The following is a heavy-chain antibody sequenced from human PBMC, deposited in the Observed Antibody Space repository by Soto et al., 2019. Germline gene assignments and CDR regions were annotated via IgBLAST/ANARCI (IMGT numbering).Heavy chain of an antibody. CDR1: GGTFSSYA. CDR3: ARGAELELTTNGGLDP. J-gene: IGHJ5*02. V-gene: IGHV1-69*01. CDR2: IIPIFGTA. Sequence: QVQLVQSGAEVQKPGSSVKVPCKASGGTFSSYAISWVRQAPGQGLEWMGGIIPIFGTANYAQKFQGRVTITADESTSTAYMELSSLRSEDTAVYYCARGAELELTTNGGLDPWGQGTLVTVSS. D-gene: IGHD1-7*01.